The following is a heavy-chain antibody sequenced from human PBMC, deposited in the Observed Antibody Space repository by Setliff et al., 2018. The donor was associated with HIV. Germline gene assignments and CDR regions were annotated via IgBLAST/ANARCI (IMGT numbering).Heavy chain of an antibody. CDR3: ARLLEGPDYSSDFRYFDWFPDV. CDR1: GDSITNDY. J-gene: IGHJ4*02. Sequence: SETLSLTCTVSGDSITNDYWTWIRQPPGKGLEWVGYIYNGGITSYNPSLKSRVTISVDTSKNQFSLKLSSVTAADTAVYYCARLLEGPDYSSDFRYFDWFPDVWGQGTLVTVSS. D-gene: IGHD3-9*01. V-gene: IGHV4-4*09. CDR2: IYNGGIT.